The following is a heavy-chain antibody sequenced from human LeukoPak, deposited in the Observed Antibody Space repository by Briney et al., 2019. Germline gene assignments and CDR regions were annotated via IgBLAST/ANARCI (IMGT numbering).Heavy chain of an antibody. V-gene: IGHV1-69*01. CDR3: ARALGDSSSWYAFDI. D-gene: IGHD6-13*01. CDR1: GGTFSSYA. J-gene: IGHJ3*02. Sequence: SVKVSCKASGGTFSSYAISWVRQAPGQGLEWMGGIIPIFGTANYAQKFQGRVTITADESTSTAYMELSSLRSEDTAVYYCARALGDSSSWYAFDIWAQGAMVIVSS. CDR2: IIPIFGTA.